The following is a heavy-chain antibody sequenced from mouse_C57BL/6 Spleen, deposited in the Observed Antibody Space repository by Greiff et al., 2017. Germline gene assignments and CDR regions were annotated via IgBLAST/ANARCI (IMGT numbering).Heavy chain of an antibody. Sequence: EVKLVESGGGLVKPGGSLKLSCAASGFTFSSYAMSWVRQTPEKRLEWVATICDGGSYTYYPDNVKGRFTISKDNAKNNLYLQMSHLKSEDTAMYYGARDRGLGPPFDGWGEGTTLTVSS. V-gene: IGHV5-4*01. D-gene: IGHD4-1*01. CDR1: GFTFSSYA. J-gene: IGHJ2*01. CDR3: ARDRGLGPPFDG. CDR2: ICDGGSYT.